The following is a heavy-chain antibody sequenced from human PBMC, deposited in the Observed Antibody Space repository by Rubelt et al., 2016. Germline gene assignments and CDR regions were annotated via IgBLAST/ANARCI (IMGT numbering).Heavy chain of an antibody. J-gene: IGHJ3*02. D-gene: IGHD6-13*01. V-gene: IGHV3-53*01. CDR1: ELSVSNNY. CDR3: VKALWQQLVRTPLDI. Sequence: EVQLVESGGGLIQPGGSLRLSCAASELSVSNNYMSWIRQAPGKGLEWVSVIYAGGSIFYADSVKGRFTISRDNSRNTLSLQMDSLRAEETAVYYCVKALWQQLVRTPLDIWGQGTMVTVSS. CDR2: IYAGGSI.